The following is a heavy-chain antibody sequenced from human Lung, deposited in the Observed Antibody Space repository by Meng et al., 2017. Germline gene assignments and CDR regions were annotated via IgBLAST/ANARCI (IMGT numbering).Heavy chain of an antibody. V-gene: IGHV1-18*01. CDR3: ARGTPGRSYSDY. CDR2: LGAHDGDT. CDR1: DYTFTGYG. Sequence: VQPVQAEPEVKNPGASLTVSCKASDYTFTGYGVSWVRQAPGQGLEWMAWLGAHDGDTSHAPKFQGRVTVSADRPTATAYMELRSLRSDDTAVYYCARGTPGRSYSDYWGQGTLVTVSS. J-gene: IGHJ4*02. D-gene: IGHD3-10*01.